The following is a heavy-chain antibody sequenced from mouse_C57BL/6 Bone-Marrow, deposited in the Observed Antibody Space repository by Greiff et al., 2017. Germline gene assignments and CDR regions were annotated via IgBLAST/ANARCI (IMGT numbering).Heavy chain of an antibody. CDR2: IWRGGST. CDR1: GFSLTSYG. CDR3: AKTYYYGSSYSAMDY. D-gene: IGHD1-1*01. V-gene: IGHV2-5*01. J-gene: IGHJ4*01. Sequence: QVQLKQSGPGLVQPSQSLSITCTVSGFSLTSYGVHWVRQSPGKGLEWLGVIWRGGSTDYNAAFMSRLSITKDNSKSQVFFKMNSLQADDTAIYYCAKTYYYGSSYSAMDYWGQGTSVTVSS.